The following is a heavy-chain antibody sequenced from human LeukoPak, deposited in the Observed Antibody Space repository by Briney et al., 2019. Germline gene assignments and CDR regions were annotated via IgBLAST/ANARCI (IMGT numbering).Heavy chain of an antibody. V-gene: IGHV2-70*11. J-gene: IGHJ4*02. CDR3: AGTSGGWGVDY. Sequence: SGPTLVNPTQTLTLTCTFSGFSLSTSGMCVSWIRQPPGKALEWLARIDWDDDKYYSTSLKTRLTISKDTSKNQVVLTMTNMDLGNTPTYSFAGTSGGWGVDYWGREPWSPSPQ. CDR1: GFSLSTSGMC. D-gene: IGHD6-19*01. CDR2: IDWDDDK.